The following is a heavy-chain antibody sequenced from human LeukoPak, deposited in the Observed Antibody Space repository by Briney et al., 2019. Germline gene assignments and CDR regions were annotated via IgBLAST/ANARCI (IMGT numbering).Heavy chain of an antibody. J-gene: IGHJ4*02. Sequence: SETLSFTCTVSGGSISSGDYYWSWIRQPPGKGLEWIGYIYYSGSTYYNPSLKSRVTISVDTSKNQFSLKLSSVTAADTAVYYCARVDYDFWSGFNYWGQGTLVTVSS. CDR1: GGSISSGDYY. CDR3: ARVDYDFWSGFNY. CDR2: IYYSGST. D-gene: IGHD3-3*01. V-gene: IGHV4-30-4*01.